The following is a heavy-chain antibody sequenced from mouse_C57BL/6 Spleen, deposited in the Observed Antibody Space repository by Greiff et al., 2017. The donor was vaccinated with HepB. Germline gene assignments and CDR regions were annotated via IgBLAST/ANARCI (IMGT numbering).Heavy chain of an antibody. Sequence: EVKLMESGPGLVKPSQSLSLTCSVTGYSITSGYYWNWIRQFPGNKLEWMGYISYDGSNNYNPSLKNRISITRDTSKNQFFLKLNSVTTEDTATYYCARELFYDGYLYAMDYWGQGTSVTVSS. J-gene: IGHJ4*01. V-gene: IGHV3-6*01. D-gene: IGHD2-3*01. CDR3: ARELFYDGYLYAMDY. CDR2: ISYDGSN. CDR1: GYSITSGYY.